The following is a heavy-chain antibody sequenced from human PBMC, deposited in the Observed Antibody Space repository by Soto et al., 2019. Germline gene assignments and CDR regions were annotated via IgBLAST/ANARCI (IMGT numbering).Heavy chain of an antibody. CDR3: SRGGCSPYHNREFDF. Sequence: SETLSLTCTVSGASISQYYWNWIRQSPGKGLEWIVSVSSTGSTVYNPSLTSRDTVSLDTSKNQFSLTLNSVTAADTALFYFSRGGCSPYHNREFDFWGRGTLVTVSS. V-gene: IGHV4-59*01. D-gene: IGHD6-25*01. CDR1: GASISQYY. CDR2: VSSTGST. J-gene: IGHJ4*02.